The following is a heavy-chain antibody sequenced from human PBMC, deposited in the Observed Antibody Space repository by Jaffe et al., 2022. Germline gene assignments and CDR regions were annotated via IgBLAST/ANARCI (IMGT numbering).Heavy chain of an antibody. CDR2: IDWDDDK. V-gene: IGHV2-70*01. J-gene: IGHJ2*01. Sequence: QVTLRESGPALVKPTQTLTLTCTFSGFSLSTSGMCVSWIRQPPGKALEWLALIDWDDDKYYSTSLKTRLTISKDTSKNQVVLTMTNMDPVDTATYYCARISALGDSSGWGWYFDLWGRGTLVTVSS. CDR1: GFSLSTSGMC. CDR3: ARISALGDSSGWGWYFDL. D-gene: IGHD6-19*01.